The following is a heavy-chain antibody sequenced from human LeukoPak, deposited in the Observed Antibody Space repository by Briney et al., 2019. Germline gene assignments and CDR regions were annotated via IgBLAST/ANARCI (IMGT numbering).Heavy chain of an antibody. Sequence: GGSLRLSCAASGFTFSSYSMNWVRQAPGKGLEWVSYISSSSSTIYYADSVKGRFTISRDNAKNSLYLQMNSLRAEDTALYYCARGGVVVPAATHYMDVWGKGTTVTVSS. D-gene: IGHD2-2*01. V-gene: IGHV3-48*04. J-gene: IGHJ6*03. CDR1: GFTFSSYS. CDR2: ISSSSSTI. CDR3: ARGGVVVPAATHYMDV.